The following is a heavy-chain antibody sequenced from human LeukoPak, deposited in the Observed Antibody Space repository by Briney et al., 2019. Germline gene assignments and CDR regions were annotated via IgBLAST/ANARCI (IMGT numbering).Heavy chain of an antibody. V-gene: IGHV4-59*02. CDR3: ARYGDTRFDP. D-gene: IGHD4-17*01. J-gene: IGHJ5*02. CDR1: GGSVSNYY. Sequence: ASETLSLTCTVSGGSVSNYYWSWIRQPPGKGLECIGYIYFGGNTNYNPSLKSRVTISVDTSKNQFYLKLTSVTAADTAVYYCARYGDTRFDPWGQGTLVTVSS. CDR2: IYFGGNT.